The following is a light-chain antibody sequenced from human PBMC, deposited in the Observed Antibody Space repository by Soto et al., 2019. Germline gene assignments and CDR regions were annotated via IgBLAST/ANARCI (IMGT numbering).Light chain of an antibody. CDR2: AAS. V-gene: IGKV1-8*01. CDR1: QGISSY. J-gene: IGKJ1*01. CDR3: QQYYSYTRT. Sequence: AIRMTQSPSSFSASTGDRVTITCRASQGISSYLAWYQQKPGKAPKLLIYAASTLQSGVPSRFSGSGSGTDFTLTISCLQYEDFATYYCQQYYSYTRTFGQGTKVDIK.